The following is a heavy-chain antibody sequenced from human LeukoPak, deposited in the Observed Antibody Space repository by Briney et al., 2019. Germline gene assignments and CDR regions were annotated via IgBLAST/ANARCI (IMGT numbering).Heavy chain of an antibody. Sequence: SETLSLTCTVSGGSISSSSYYWGWIRQPPGKGLEGIGSIYYSGSTYYNPSLKSRVTISVDTSKNQFSLKLSSVTAADTAVYYCARLGQLAGGGYYYYGMDVWGQGTTVTVSS. CDR2: IYYSGST. D-gene: IGHD6-6*01. J-gene: IGHJ6*02. CDR3: ARLGQLAGGGYYYYGMDV. V-gene: IGHV4-39*01. CDR1: GGSISSSSYY.